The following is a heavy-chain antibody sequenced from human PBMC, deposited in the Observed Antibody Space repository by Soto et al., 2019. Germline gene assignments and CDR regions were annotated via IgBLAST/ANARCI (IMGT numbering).Heavy chain of an antibody. CDR3: ARIAYCGGDCYYIDY. J-gene: IGHJ4*02. D-gene: IGHD2-21*02. Sequence: GSLRLSCAASGFTFSSYSMNWVRQAPGKGLEWVSSISSSSSYIYYADSVKGRFTISRDNAKNSLYLQMNSLRAEDTAVYYCARIAYCGGDCYYIDYWGQGTLVTVSS. CDR2: ISSSSSYI. V-gene: IGHV3-21*01. CDR1: GFTFSSYS.